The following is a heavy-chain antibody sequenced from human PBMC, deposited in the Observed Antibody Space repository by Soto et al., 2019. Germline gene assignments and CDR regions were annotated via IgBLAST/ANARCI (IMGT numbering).Heavy chain of an antibody. CDR2: ISAYNGNT. V-gene: IGHV1-18*01. CDR3: ARVWVGTTFAYYYGMDV. J-gene: IGHJ6*02. D-gene: IGHD1-1*01. CDR1: GYTFTTYG. Sequence: QVQLVQSGAEVKKPGASVKVSCKASGYTFTTYGINWVRQAPGQGLEWMGWISAYNGNTNYAQKLQGRVTMTTDTSTSTAYMELMSLRSDDTAVYYCARVWVGTTFAYYYGMDVWGQGTTVTVSS.